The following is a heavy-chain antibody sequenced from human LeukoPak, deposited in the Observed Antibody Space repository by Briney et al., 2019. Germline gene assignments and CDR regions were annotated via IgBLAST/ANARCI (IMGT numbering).Heavy chain of an antibody. CDR2: IYHSGST. CDR3: ARDRQISSQKPQLVRRKGNWFDP. Sequence: PSETLSLTCAVSGGSISSSNWWSWVRQPPGKGLEWIGEIYHSGSTNYNPSLKSRVTISVDKSKNQFSLKLSSVTAADTAVYYCARDRQISSQKPQLVRRKGNWFDPWGQGTLVTVSS. D-gene: IGHD6-13*01. V-gene: IGHV4-4*02. CDR1: GGSISSSNW. J-gene: IGHJ5*02.